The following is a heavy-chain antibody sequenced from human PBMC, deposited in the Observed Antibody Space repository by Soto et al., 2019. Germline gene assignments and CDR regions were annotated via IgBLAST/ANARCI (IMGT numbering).Heavy chain of an antibody. Sequence: GGSLRLSCAASGFTFNTYAMSWVRQAPGKGLEWVSAISASGRTTYYADSVKGQFTISRDNSKNTLYLQMSSLRAEDTALYYCAKGDVKNWGGNYWGQGTLVTVSS. CDR3: AKGDVKNWGGNY. CDR1: GFTFNTYA. J-gene: IGHJ4*02. D-gene: IGHD3-16*01. CDR2: ISASGRTT. V-gene: IGHV3-23*01.